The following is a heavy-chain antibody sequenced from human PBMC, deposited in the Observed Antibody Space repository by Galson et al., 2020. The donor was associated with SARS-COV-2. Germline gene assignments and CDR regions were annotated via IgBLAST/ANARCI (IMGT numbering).Heavy chain of an antibody. CDR1: GDSVSSASAA. CDR2: TYYRSKWYV. D-gene: IGHD3-16*01. Sequence: SQTLSLTCAISGDSVSSASAAWNWIRQSPSRGLEWLGRTYYRSKWYVDYAESVRSRITINADNSKNQFSLQLNSMTPEDTAVYFCASGWAMDVWGQGTTVTVSS. V-gene: IGHV6-1*01. J-gene: IGHJ6*02. CDR3: ASGWAMDV.